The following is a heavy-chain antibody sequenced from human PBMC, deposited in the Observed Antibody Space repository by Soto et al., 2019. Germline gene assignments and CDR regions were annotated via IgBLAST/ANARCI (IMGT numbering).Heavy chain of an antibody. D-gene: IGHD2-15*01. Sequence: EVQLLESGGGFVQPGGSLSLSCAASGFTFSRYAMSWVRQATGKGLEWVSGISDSGGSTYYADSVKGRFTISRDNSKNTLYLQMNSLRAEDTAVYYCANGCGGTCYSRIHYWGKGTLVTVSS. V-gene: IGHV3-23*01. CDR2: ISDSGGST. CDR1: GFTFSRYA. CDR3: ANGCGGTCYSRIHY. J-gene: IGHJ4*02.